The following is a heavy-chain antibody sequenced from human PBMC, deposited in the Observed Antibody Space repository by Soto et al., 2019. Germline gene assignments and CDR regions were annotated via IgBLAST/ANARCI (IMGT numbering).Heavy chain of an antibody. CDR2: ISKDGSVI. J-gene: IGHJ4*02. D-gene: IGHD3-10*01. Sequence: QVQLVESGGGVVPPGRSLRLSCAASGFMFSRYAMHWVRQAPGKGLEWVAVISKDGSVIYYADSVKGRFTISRDKSKNMVYLQLNSLRDVDTAVFYCVRSRSGAVPDSFAYWGQGTLVTVAS. CDR3: VRSRSGAVPDSFAY. CDR1: GFMFSRYA. V-gene: IGHV3-30*04.